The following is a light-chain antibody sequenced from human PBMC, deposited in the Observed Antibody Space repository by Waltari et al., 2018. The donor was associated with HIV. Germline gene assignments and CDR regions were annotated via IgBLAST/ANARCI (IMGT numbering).Light chain of an antibody. V-gene: IGKV3-15*01. CDR2: AAS. CDR1: QSVSSN. CDR3: QHYNNWLRT. Sequence: DIVMPQSPATLSVSPGERATLSCRASQSVSSNLAWYQQKPGQAPRLLIYAASTRATGIPARFSGSGSGTEYTLTISSMRSEDFAVYYCQHYNNWLRTFGQGTKVEIK. J-gene: IGKJ1*01.